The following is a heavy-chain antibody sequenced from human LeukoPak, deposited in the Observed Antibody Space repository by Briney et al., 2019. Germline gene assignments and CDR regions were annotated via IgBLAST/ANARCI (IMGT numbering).Heavy chain of an antibody. V-gene: IGHV3-48*01. CDR1: GFSFSSYS. CDR3: AKEPGATRNY. Sequence: GSLRLSCAASGFSFSSYSMNWVRQPPGKGLEWVSYISSGSSTIYYADSVKGRFTISRDNAKNSLYLQMNSLRADDTAVYYCAKEPGATRNYWGRGTLVTVSS. J-gene: IGHJ4*02. D-gene: IGHD1-26*01. CDR2: ISSGSSTI.